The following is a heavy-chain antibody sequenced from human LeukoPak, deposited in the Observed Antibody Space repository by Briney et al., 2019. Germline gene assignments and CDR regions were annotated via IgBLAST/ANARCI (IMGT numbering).Heavy chain of an antibody. CDR1: GFTFITYA. D-gene: IGHD4-23*01. J-gene: IGHJ4*02. CDR2: ITGGGGTT. V-gene: IGHV3-23*01. CDR3: AKDPPILRWSFDY. Sequence: GGSLRLSCAASGFTFITYAMSWVRRTPGKGLEWVSAITGGGGTTYYADSVKARFTISRDNSKNTLYLQRNSLRAEDTAVYYCAKDPPILRWSFDYWGQGTLVTVSS.